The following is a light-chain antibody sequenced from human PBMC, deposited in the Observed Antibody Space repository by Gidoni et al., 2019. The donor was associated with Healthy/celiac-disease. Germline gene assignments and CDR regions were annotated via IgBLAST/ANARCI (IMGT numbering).Light chain of an antibody. CDR3: QQRSNWPPEYT. CDR2: DAS. V-gene: IGKV3-11*01. CDR1: QSVSSY. Sequence: EIVLTQSPATLSLSPGERATLAGRASQSVSSYLAWYKQKPGQAPRLLIYDASNRATGIPARFSGSGSGTDFTLTISSLEPEDFAVYYCQQRSNWPPEYTFGQGTKLEIK. J-gene: IGKJ2*01.